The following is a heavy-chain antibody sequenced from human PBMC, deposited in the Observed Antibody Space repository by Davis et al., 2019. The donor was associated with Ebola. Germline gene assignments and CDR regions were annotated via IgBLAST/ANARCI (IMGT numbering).Heavy chain of an antibody. CDR1: GFTFSSYW. CDR2: INQDGSEK. D-gene: IGHD1-1*01. CDR3: ARRTGY. Sequence: GESLKISCAASGFTFSSYWMSWVRQAPGKGLEWVANINQDGSEKYYVDSVKGRCTISRDNDKNSLYLQMNSLRAEDKAVYYCARRTGYWGQGTLVTVSS. J-gene: IGHJ4*02. V-gene: IGHV3-7*01.